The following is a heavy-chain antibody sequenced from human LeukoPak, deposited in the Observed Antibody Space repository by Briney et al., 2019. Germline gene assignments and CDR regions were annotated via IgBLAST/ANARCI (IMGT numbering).Heavy chain of an antibody. CDR3: ARHPPSSCSGGSCYSGRFDY. Sequence: SETLSLTCTVSGGSISSYYWSWLRQPPGKGLEWIGYIYYSGSTNYNPFLKSRVTISVDTSKNQFSLKLSSVTAADTAVYYCARHPPSSCSGGSCYSGRFDYWGQGTLVTVSS. D-gene: IGHD2-15*01. CDR2: IYYSGST. CDR1: GGSISSYY. J-gene: IGHJ4*02. V-gene: IGHV4-59*08.